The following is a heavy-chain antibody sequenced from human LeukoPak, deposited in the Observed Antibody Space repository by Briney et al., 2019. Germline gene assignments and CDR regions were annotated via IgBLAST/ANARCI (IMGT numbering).Heavy chain of an antibody. CDR3: AKPDDYGDSRRLDY. CDR2: IRYDGSNK. V-gene: IGHV3-30*02. CDR1: GFTFSSYG. D-gene: IGHD4-17*01. J-gene: IGHJ4*02. Sequence: GGSLRLSCAASGFTFSSYGMHWVRQAPGKGLEWVAFIRYDGSNKYYADSVKGRSTFSRYNSKNTLYLQMNSLRAEDTAVYYCAKPDDYGDSRRLDYWGQGTLVTVSS.